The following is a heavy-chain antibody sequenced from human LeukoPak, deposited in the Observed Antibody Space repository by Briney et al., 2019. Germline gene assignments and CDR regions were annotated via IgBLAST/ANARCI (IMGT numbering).Heavy chain of an antibody. Sequence: GGSLRLFCGASGFTFSSYNMIWVRQAPGKGLEWVSYISGTSSTIYYADSVKGRFTISRDNAKSSLYLQMNSLRAEDTAVYYCARMFDNWGQGTLVAVSS. CDR2: ISGTSSTI. CDR1: GFTFSSYN. J-gene: IGHJ4*02. CDR3: ARMFDN. V-gene: IGHV3-48*01.